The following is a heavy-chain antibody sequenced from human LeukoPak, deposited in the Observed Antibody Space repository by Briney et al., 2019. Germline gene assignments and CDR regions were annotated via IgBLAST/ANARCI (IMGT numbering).Heavy chain of an antibody. CDR1: GGSISSSSYY. J-gene: IGHJ4*02. Sequence: PSETLSLTCTVSGGSISSSSYYWGWIRQPPGKGLEWIGSIYYSGSTYYNPSLKSRVTISVDTSKNQFSLKLSSVTAADTAVYYCARHPRNIYDSSGYYHGTGSLYYFDYWGQGTLVTVSS. D-gene: IGHD3-22*01. CDR3: ARHPRNIYDSSGYYHGTGSLYYFDY. CDR2: IYYSGST. V-gene: IGHV4-39*01.